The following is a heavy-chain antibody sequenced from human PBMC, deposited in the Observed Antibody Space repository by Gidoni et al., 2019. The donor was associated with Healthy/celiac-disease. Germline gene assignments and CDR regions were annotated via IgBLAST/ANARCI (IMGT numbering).Heavy chain of an antibody. CDR1: GGSISRCY. CDR2: IYYSGSA. Sequence: QVQLQESGPGLVKPSEPLSLPCPVLGGSISRCYWSWIRQPPGKGLEWIGYIYYSGSANYNPSLKMRVTMSIDTSKNKLSLKLSSVTAADTAVYDCARMDDYYYGMDVWGQGTTVTVSS. CDR3: ARMDDYYYGMDV. D-gene: IGHD2-2*03. J-gene: IGHJ6*02. V-gene: IGHV4-59*01.